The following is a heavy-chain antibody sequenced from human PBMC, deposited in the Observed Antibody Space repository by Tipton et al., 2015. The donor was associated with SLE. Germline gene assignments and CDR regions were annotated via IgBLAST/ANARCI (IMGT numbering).Heavy chain of an antibody. CDR2: IYYSGST. CDR3: ARHRGYFTVSDYIDY. V-gene: IGHV4-4*02. J-gene: IGHJ4*02. Sequence: TLSLTCAVSGGSIGSDYWWSWVRQPPGKGLEWIANIYYSGSTYYNASLKSRVTISVDTSKNQFSLRLTSVTAADTAVYYCARHRGYFTVSDYIDYWGQGTLVTVSS. D-gene: IGHD2-8*01. CDR1: GGSIGSDYW.